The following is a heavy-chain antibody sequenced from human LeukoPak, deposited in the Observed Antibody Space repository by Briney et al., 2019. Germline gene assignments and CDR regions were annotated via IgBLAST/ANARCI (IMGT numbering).Heavy chain of an antibody. CDR1: GGSFSGYY. CDR3: ARSGIEDIVLMVYAHFDY. Sequence: KPSETLSLTCAVYGGSFSGYYWSWIRQPPGKGLEWIGEISHSGSTNYNPSLKSRVTISVDTSKNQFSLKLSSVTAADTAVYDCARSGIEDIVLMVYAHFDYWGQGTLVTVSS. J-gene: IGHJ4*02. CDR2: ISHSGST. V-gene: IGHV4-34*01. D-gene: IGHD2-8*01.